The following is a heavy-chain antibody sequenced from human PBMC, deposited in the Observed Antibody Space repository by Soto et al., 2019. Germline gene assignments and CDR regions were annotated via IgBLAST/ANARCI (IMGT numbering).Heavy chain of an antibody. Sequence: KPSETLSLTCNVSGGSISKFYWAWIRKTAGNGLEWMGRAYATGTTDYNPSLRSRVAMSVDISKKTFSLRLRSVTGADSGVYYCVRDGSKSLRDWFDPWGQGILVTVSS. CDR3: VRDGSKSLRDWFDP. CDR2: AYATGTT. V-gene: IGHV4-4*07. J-gene: IGHJ5*02. CDR1: GGSISKFY.